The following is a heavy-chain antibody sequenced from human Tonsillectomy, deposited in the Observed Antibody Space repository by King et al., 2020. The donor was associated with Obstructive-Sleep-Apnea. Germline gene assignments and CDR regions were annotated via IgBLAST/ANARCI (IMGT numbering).Heavy chain of an antibody. CDR2: ISAYNGNT. CDR1: GYPFTSYG. J-gene: IGHJ4*02. Sequence: VQLVESGAEVKKPGASVKVSCKASGYPFTSYGITWVRQAPGQGLEWMGWISAYNGNTNYAQKLQGRVTMTTDTSTSTAYMELRSLRSDDTAVYYCASDPLHSGYYLYPDYWGQGTLVTVSS. CDR3: ASDPLHSGYYLYPDY. D-gene: IGHD3-22*01. V-gene: IGHV1-18*01.